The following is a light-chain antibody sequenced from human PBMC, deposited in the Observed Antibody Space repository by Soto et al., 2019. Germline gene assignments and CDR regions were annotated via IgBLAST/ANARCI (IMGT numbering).Light chain of an antibody. CDR3: QQYGGSPSIT. V-gene: IGKV3-20*01. J-gene: IGKJ5*01. CDR1: ESLSSSY. Sequence: EVVLTQSPGTLSLSPGQMATLSSRASESLSSSYLAWYQQKHRQEPRRLIYDASGRATGIIDRFSGSGSGTNYTPTISRLEPEESAVYYCQQYGGSPSITFGQGTRLEI. CDR2: DAS.